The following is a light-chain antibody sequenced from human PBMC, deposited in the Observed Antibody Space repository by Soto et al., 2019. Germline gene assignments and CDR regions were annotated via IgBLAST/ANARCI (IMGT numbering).Light chain of an antibody. CDR2: EAT. J-gene: IGLJ3*02. Sequence: QSALTQPASVSGSPGQSITISCNGSSSDVGSYTFVSWYQHHPGKAPKLMIYEATKRPSGVSHRFSGSKSGNTASLTISGLQAEDEGEYYCCSYAGSMTWVFGGGTKLTVL. CDR3: CSYAGSMTWV. CDR1: SSDVGSYTF. V-gene: IGLV2-23*01.